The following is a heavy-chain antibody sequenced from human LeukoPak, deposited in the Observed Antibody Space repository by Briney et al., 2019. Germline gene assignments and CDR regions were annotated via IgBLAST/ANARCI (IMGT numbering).Heavy chain of an antibody. CDR1: GFTFSSYG. V-gene: IGHV3-23*01. CDR3: AKVALDCSGGSCYDI. CDR2: ISGSGISS. D-gene: IGHD2-15*01. Sequence: GGSLRLSCAASGFTFSSYGMNWVRQAPGKGLEWVSSISGSGISSYYADSVKGRFTISRDNSKNTLYLQMNSLRAEDTAVYYCAKVALDCSGGSCYDIWGQGTMVTVSS. J-gene: IGHJ3*02.